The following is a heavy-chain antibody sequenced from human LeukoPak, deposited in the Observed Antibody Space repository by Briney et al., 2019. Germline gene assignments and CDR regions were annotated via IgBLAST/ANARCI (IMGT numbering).Heavy chain of an antibody. CDR2: INPSGGST. Sequence: ASVKVSCKASGYTFTSYYMHWVRQAPGQGLEWMGIINPSGGSTSYAQKFQGRVTMTRDTSTSTVYMELSSLRSEDTAVYYCASPVVPAAVTPYYNYYGMDVWGRGTTVTVSS. D-gene: IGHD2-2*01. V-gene: IGHV1-46*01. CDR3: ASPVVPAAVTPYYNYYGMDV. J-gene: IGHJ6*02. CDR1: GYTFTSYY.